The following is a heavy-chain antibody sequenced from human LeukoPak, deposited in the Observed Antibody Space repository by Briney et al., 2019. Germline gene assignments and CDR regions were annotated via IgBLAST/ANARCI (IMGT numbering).Heavy chain of an antibody. CDR1: GGSMTSYY. CDR3: AANRPVGGAYWGSFDM. J-gene: IGHJ3*02. Sequence: NPSETLSLTCSVSGGSMTSYYWSWIRQPPGKGLEWIGFFHHTGGTNYNPYVKSRVTTAGDPPKNQVSLKMTSVTAADTAAYYCAANRPVGGAYWGSFDMWGHGPLVPVSS. CDR2: FHHTGGT. V-gene: IGHV4-59*01. D-gene: IGHD2-8*02.